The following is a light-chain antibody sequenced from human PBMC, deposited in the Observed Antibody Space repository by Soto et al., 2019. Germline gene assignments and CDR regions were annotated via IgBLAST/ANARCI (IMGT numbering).Light chain of an antibody. CDR3: SSYTSSSTI. CDR1: SSDVGGYNY. J-gene: IGLJ1*01. CDR2: DGS. Sequence: QSALTPPASVSGSPGQSITISCTVKSSDVGGYNYVSWYQQHPGKAPKLMIYDGSNRPSGVSNRFSGSKSGHTASLTISGLKAEDEAAYYCSSYTSSSTIFGTGTKLTVL. V-gene: IGLV2-14*01.